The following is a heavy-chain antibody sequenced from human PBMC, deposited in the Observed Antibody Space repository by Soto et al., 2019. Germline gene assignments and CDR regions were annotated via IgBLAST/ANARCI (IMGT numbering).Heavy chain of an antibody. Sequence: QVQLVESGGGVVQPGRSLRLSCAASGFTFSSYAMHWVRQAPGKGLEWVAVISYDGSNKYYADSVKGRFTISRDNSKNTLDLQMNSLRAEDTAVYYCASDPPRTIFGVVTQGYYGMDVWGQGTTVTVSS. D-gene: IGHD3-3*01. CDR1: GFTFSSYA. J-gene: IGHJ6*02. CDR3: ASDPPRTIFGVVTQGYYGMDV. CDR2: ISYDGSNK. V-gene: IGHV3-30-3*01.